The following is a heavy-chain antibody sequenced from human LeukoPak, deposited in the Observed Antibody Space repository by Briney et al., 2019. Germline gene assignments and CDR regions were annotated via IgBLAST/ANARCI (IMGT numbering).Heavy chain of an antibody. CDR3: ARGAPVYDSSGYYLYYYYYYMDV. D-gene: IGHD3-22*01. CDR1: GYTFTGYY. J-gene: IGHJ6*03. Sequence: GASVKVSCKASGYTFTGYYMHWVRQPPGQGLEWMGWINPNSGGTNYAQKFQGRVTMTRDTSISTAYMELSRLRSDDTAVYYCARGAPVYDSSGYYLYYYYYYMDVWGKGTTVTVSS. CDR2: INPNSGGT. V-gene: IGHV1-2*02.